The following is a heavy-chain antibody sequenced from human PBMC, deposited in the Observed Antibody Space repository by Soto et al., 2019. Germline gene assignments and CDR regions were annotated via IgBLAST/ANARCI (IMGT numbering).Heavy chain of an antibody. D-gene: IGHD5-12*01. CDR3: VRAAGYSGSDYVYYYGMDV. CDR1: GFTFSSYG. Sequence: QVQLVESGGGVVQPGRSLRLSCAASGFTFSSYGMHWVRQAPGKGLEWVALVWYDGGNKYYADSVKGRITISRDNSKNTRYLQMNSLRDDDTAVYYCVRAAGYSGSDYVYYYGMDVWGQGTTVTVSS. J-gene: IGHJ6*02. V-gene: IGHV3-33*01. CDR2: VWYDGGNK.